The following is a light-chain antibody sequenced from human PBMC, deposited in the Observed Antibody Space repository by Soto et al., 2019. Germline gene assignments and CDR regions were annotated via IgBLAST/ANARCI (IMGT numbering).Light chain of an antibody. V-gene: IGKV3-15*01. J-gene: IGKJ5*01. Sequence: EIVMTQSPATLSVSPGERATLSCRASQSVSSNLAWYQQKPGQAPRLLIYGASTRATGIPARFSGSESGTEFTLSISSLQSEDSAVYYCQQYNNWPPITFGQGTRLEIK. CDR2: GAS. CDR3: QQYNNWPPIT. CDR1: QSVSSN.